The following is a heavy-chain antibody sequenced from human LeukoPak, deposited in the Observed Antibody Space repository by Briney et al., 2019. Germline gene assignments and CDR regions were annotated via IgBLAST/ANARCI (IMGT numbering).Heavy chain of an antibody. V-gene: IGHV1-8*01. Sequence: ASVKVSCKASGYTFTSYDINWVRQATGQGLEWMGWMNPNSGNTGYAQKFQGRVTMTRNTSISTAYMELSSLRSEDTAVYYCARGVEEYSIPADYYYMDVSGKGTTVTVSS. CDR1: GYTFTSYD. CDR3: ARGVEEYSIPADYYYMDV. J-gene: IGHJ6*03. CDR2: MNPNSGNT. D-gene: IGHD6-6*01.